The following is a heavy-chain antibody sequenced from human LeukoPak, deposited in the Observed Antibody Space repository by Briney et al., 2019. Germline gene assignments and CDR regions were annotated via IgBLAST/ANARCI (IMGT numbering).Heavy chain of an antibody. Sequence: SETLSLTCTVSGGSISSSSYYWGWIRQPPGKGLEWIGSIYYSGSTNYNPSLKSRVTTSVDTSKNQFSLKLSSVTAADTAVYYCARDYQRYCSGGSCYVDYYYGMDIWGQGTTVTVSS. CDR1: GGSISSSSYY. CDR3: ARDYQRYCSGGSCYVDYYYGMDI. D-gene: IGHD2-15*01. V-gene: IGHV4-39*07. J-gene: IGHJ6*02. CDR2: IYYSGST.